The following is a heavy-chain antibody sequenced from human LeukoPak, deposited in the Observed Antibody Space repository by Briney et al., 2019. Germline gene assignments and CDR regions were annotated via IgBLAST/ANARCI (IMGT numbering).Heavy chain of an antibody. CDR2: ISTDGSQT. D-gene: IGHD6-6*01. CDR3: ARGPNSNWSGLDF. CDR1: GFTFSNYW. J-gene: IGHJ4*02. V-gene: IGHV3-74*01. Sequence: GGSLRLSCEASGFTFSNYWMHWVRHPPGKGLMWVSQISTDGSQTFYADSVKGRFTVSRDNAKNTLYLQVNNLRAEDTAVYYCARGPNSNWSGLDFWGQGTLLTVSS.